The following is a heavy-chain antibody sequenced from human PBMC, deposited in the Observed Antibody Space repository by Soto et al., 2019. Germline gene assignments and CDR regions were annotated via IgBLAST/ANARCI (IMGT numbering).Heavy chain of an antibody. CDR3: AKSATVPAAIAY. V-gene: IGHV1-3*01. CDR2: INAGNGNT. Sequence: ASVKVSCKASGFTFTSYAMYWVRQAPGQRLEWMGWINAGNGNTKYSQKFQGRVTITRDTSASTAYMELSSLRSEDTAVYYCAKSATVPAAIAYWGQGTLVTSPQ. J-gene: IGHJ4*02. CDR1: GFTFTSYA. D-gene: IGHD2-2*02.